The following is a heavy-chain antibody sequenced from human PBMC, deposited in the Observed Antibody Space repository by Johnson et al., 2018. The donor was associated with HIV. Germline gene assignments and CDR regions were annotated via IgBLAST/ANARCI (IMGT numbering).Heavy chain of an antibody. CDR1: GFTFSSYA. J-gene: IGHJ3*02. CDR2: ILYDGSNK. V-gene: IGHV3-30-3*01. CDR3: AKDGYYDFWSGYHGADAFDI. D-gene: IGHD3-3*01. Sequence: QVQLVESGGGVVQPGRSLRLSCAASGFTFSSYAMYWVRQAPGKGLEWVAGILYDGSNKYHADSVKGRFPISRDNSKNTLYLQMNRLRAEDTAVYYCAKDGYYDFWSGYHGADAFDIWGQGTMVTVSS.